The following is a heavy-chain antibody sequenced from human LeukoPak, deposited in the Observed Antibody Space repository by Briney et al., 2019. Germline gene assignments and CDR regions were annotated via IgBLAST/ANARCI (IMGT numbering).Heavy chain of an antibody. J-gene: IGHJ5*02. CDR1: GGSISSGDYY. CDR3: ARSPPPTGTTWFDP. D-gene: IGHD1-1*01. V-gene: IGHV4-30-4*01. Sequence: PSQTLSLTCTVSGGSISSGDYYWSWIRQPPGKGLEWIGYIYYSGSTYYNPSLKSRVTMSVDTSKNQFSLKLSSVTAVDTAVYYCARSPPPTGTTWFDPWGQGTLVTVSS. CDR2: IYYSGST.